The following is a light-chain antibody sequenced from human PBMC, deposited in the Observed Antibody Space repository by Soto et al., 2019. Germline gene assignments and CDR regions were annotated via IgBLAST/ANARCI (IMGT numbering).Light chain of an antibody. Sequence: EIVMTQSPATLSVSPGERATLSCRASQSVSSNLAWYQQKPGQAPRLLIYGASTRATGIPARFSGSGSGTEFTLTISRLQSEDFAVYYCQQYNNWPPGTFGGGTKVELK. CDR2: GAS. CDR1: QSVSSN. V-gene: IGKV3-15*01. J-gene: IGKJ4*01. CDR3: QQYNNWPPGT.